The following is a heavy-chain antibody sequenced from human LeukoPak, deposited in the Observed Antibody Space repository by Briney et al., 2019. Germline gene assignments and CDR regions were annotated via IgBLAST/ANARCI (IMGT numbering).Heavy chain of an antibody. Sequence: GGSLRLSCAASGFTFSSYGMHWVRQAPGKGLEWVAFIRYDGSNKYYADSVKGRFTISRDNSKNTLYLQMNSLRAEDTAVYYCARYGDSSFDYWGQGTLVTVSS. CDR2: IRYDGSNK. J-gene: IGHJ4*02. CDR3: ARYGDSSFDY. CDR1: GFTFSSYG. D-gene: IGHD4-17*01. V-gene: IGHV3-30*02.